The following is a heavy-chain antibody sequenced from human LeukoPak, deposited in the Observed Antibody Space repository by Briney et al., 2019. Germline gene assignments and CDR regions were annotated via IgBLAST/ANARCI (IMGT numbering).Heavy chain of an antibody. V-gene: IGHV4-39*01. D-gene: IGHD2-2*01. CDR2: IFYNGIT. J-gene: IGHJ2*01. Sequence: SDTLSLTCTVSGASINSRDYYWAWIRQSPGKGLEWLGNIFYNGITYLNPSLNSRVTMSVDTSKNQFSLKLSSVTAADTAVYYCARLSGGVVVVPAAMPETYWYFDLWGRGTLVTVSS. CDR1: GASINSRDYY. CDR3: ARLSGGVVVVPAAMPETYWYFDL.